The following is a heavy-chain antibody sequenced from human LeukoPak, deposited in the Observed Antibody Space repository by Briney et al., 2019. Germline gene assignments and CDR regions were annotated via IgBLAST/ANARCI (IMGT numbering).Heavy chain of an antibody. CDR3: ARDSDSWYYFDS. Sequence: SETLSLTCAIYGGSIRNYYWSWIRQTPGKGLEWIGEINHSGSINYNPSLKSRVTISLDTSKNQFSLKLNSVAASDTAVYYCARDSDSWYYFDSWGQGTLVTVSS. CDR2: INHSGSI. D-gene: IGHD3-22*01. V-gene: IGHV4-34*01. J-gene: IGHJ4*02. CDR1: GGSIRNYY.